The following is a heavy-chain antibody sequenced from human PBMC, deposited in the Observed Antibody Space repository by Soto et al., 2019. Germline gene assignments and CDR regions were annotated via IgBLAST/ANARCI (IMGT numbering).Heavy chain of an antibody. Sequence: PRLSCAASGFTFSSYSMNWVRQAPGKGLEWVSSISSSSSYIYYADSVKGRFTISRDNAKNSLYLQMNSLRAEDTAVYYCARDSGYENHYYYYGMDVWGQGTPVTVS. CDR2: ISSSSSYI. V-gene: IGHV3-21*01. J-gene: IGHJ6*02. CDR1: GFTFSSYS. D-gene: IGHD5-12*01. CDR3: ARDSGYENHYYYYGMDV.